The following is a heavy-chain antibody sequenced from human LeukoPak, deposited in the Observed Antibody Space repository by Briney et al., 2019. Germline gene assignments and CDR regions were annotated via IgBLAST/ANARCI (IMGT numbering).Heavy chain of an antibody. CDR1: GFSFSDYW. D-gene: IGHD1-1*01. V-gene: IGHV3-74*01. J-gene: IGHJ3*02. CDR2: INTDGTAT. Sequence: GGSLRLSCAPSGFSFSDYWMHWVRQAPGKGLAWVSRINTDGTATNHADSVTGRFTISRDNAKNMLYLQMNSLRAEDMAVYYCVRGGLEPFDIWGQGTMVTVSS. CDR3: VRGGLEPFDI.